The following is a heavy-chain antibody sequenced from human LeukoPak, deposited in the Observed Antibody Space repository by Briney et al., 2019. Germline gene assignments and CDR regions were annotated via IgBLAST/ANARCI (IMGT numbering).Heavy chain of an antibody. Sequence: SETLSLTCTVSGGSISNGGYYWSWIRQHPGKGLEWIGYIYYSGSTNYNPSLKSRVTISVDTSKNQFSLKLSSVTAADTAVYYCARDLRGYSSGWYAFDIWGQGTMVTVSS. D-gene: IGHD6-19*01. CDR1: GGSISNGGYY. V-gene: IGHV4-61*08. CDR2: IYYSGST. J-gene: IGHJ3*02. CDR3: ARDLRGYSSGWYAFDI.